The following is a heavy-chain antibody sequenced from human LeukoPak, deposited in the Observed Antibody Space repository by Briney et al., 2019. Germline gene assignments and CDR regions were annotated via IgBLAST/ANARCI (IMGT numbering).Heavy chain of an antibody. CDR3: ARQYYYDSSGYYVRDI. D-gene: IGHD3-22*01. CDR2: IIPIFGTA. CDR1: GGTFSGYA. Sequence: SVKVSCKASGGTFSGYAISWVRQAPGQGLEWMGGIIPIFGTANYAQKFQGRVTITTDESTSTAYMELSSLRSEDTAVYYCARQYYYDSSGYYVRDIWGQGTMVTVSS. V-gene: IGHV1-69*05. J-gene: IGHJ3*02.